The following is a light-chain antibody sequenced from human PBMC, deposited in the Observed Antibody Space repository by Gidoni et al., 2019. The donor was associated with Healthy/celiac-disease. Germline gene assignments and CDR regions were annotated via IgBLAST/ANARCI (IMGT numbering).Light chain of an antibody. V-gene: IGKV4-1*01. Sequence: IVMTQSPASLAVSLGERATINCKSSQSVSYSSNNKNYLAWYQQKPGQPPKLLIYWASTRESGVPERFSGSGSGTDFTLTISSLQAEDVAVYYCQQYYSTPLTFGGGTKVEIK. CDR2: WAS. CDR3: QQYYSTPLT. CDR1: QSVSYSSNNKNY. J-gene: IGKJ4*01.